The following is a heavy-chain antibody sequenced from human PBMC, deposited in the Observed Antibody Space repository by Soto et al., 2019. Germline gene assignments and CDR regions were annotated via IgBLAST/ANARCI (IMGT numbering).Heavy chain of an antibody. CDR3: ARDGDSHYDFWSGYYYYGMDV. D-gene: IGHD3-3*01. J-gene: IGHJ6*02. V-gene: IGHV3-30-3*01. Sequence: PGGSLRLSCAASGFTFSSYAMHWVRQAPGKGLEWVAVISYDGSNKYYADSVKGRFTISRDNSKNTLYLQMNSLRAEDTAVYYCARDGDSHYDFWSGYYYYGMDVWGQGTTVTVS. CDR1: GFTFSSYA. CDR2: ISYDGSNK.